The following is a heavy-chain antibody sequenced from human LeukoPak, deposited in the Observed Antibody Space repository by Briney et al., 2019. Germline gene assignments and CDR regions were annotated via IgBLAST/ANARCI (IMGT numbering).Heavy chain of an antibody. D-gene: IGHD3-16*01. CDR3: ARRFYDYVWDIYYFDY. J-gene: IGHJ4*02. V-gene: IGHV5-51*01. CDR1: GYSFTSYW. Sequence: GESLKISCKGSGYSFTSYWIGWVRPMPGKGLEWMGIIYPGDSDTRYSPSFQGQVTISADKSISTAYLQWSSLKASDTAMYYCARRFYDYVWDIYYFDYWGQGTLVTVSS. CDR2: IYPGDSDT.